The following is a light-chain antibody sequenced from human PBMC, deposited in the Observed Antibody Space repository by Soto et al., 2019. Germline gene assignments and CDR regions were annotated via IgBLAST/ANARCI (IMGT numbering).Light chain of an antibody. CDR3: ASYTGTDTPWV. V-gene: IGLV2-14*03. Sequence: QSVLTQPASVSGSLGQSITISCTGAASDIGYYNFVSWYQQHPATAPKLIIYDVSHRPSGISFRFSGSKSGNTASLTISGLRAEDEAAYYCASYTGTDTPWVFGGGTKVTAL. CDR1: ASDIGYYNF. CDR2: DVS. J-gene: IGLJ3*02.